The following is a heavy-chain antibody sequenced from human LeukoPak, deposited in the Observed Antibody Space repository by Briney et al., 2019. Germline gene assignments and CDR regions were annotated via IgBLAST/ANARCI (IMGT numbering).Heavy chain of an antibody. CDR3: ARDRGYDFWSGYYSLYFEY. CDR2: IYYSGST. Sequence: SETLSLTCTVSGGSISSYYWSWLRQPPGKGLEWIGYIYYSGSTNYNPSLKSRVAIPVDTSKNQLSLRPSSVTAADTAVYYCARDRGYDFWSGYYSLYFEYWGEGTLVTVSS. J-gene: IGHJ4*02. D-gene: IGHD3-3*01. V-gene: IGHV4-59*01. CDR1: GGSISSYY.